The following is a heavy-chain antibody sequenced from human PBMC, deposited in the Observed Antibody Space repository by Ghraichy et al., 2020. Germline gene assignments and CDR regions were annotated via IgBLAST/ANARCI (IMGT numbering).Heavy chain of an antibody. J-gene: IGHJ4*02. V-gene: IGHV3-49*03. CDR1: GFTFGDYA. CDR2: IRSKAYGGTT. CDR3: TRDDYDFWSGYWVDY. Sequence: GGSLRLSCTASGFTFGDYAMSWFRQAPGKGLEWVGFIRSKAYGGTTEYAASVKGRFTISRDDSKSIAYLQMNSLKTEDTAVYYCTRDDYDFWSGYWVDYWGQGTLVTVSS. D-gene: IGHD3-3*01.